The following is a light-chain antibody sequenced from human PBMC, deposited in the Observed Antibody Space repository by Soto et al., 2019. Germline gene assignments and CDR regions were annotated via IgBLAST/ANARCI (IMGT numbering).Light chain of an antibody. Sequence: EIVMTQSPATLSVSPGERATLSCRASQSVRSNLAWYQQKPGQAPRLLIYDASTRDTGIPARFSGSGSGTEFTLTSSSLQSEDDAVYYCQPYNDWPSWTFGQGTKVEIK. V-gene: IGKV3D-15*01. J-gene: IGKJ1*01. CDR1: QSVRSN. CDR2: DAS. CDR3: QPYNDWPSWT.